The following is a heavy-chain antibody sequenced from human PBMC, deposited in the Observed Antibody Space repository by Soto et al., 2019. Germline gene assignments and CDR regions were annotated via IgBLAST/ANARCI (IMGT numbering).Heavy chain of an antibody. CDR3: ARHIYSSSWYAYYYYGMDV. CDR2: IYYSGST. J-gene: IGHJ6*02. CDR1: GGSISSYY. V-gene: IGHV4-59*01. Sequence: SETLSVTCTVSGGSISSYYWSWIRQPPGKGLEWIGYIYYSGSTNYNPSLKSRVTISVDTSKNQFSLKLSSVTAADTAVYYCARHIYSSSWYAYYYYGMDVWGQGTTVTVSS. D-gene: IGHD6-13*01.